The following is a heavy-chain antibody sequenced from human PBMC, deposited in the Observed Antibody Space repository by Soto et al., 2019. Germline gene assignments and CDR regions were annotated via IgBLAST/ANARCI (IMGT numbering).Heavy chain of an antibody. D-gene: IGHD3-3*01. CDR1: GFALSGYG. CDR2: ISNDRTTE. V-gene: IGHV3-30*03. CDR3: ARAHYDFWSGGDRYYCYGMDG. Sequence: GGSLRLSCAASGFALSGYGMPWVRQDPGKGLEWVAAISNDRTTEAYADSVKGRITIARDKSENKLYLQMNSLRPGDTAVYYCARAHYDFWSGGDRYYCYGMDGWGQGTTVTVSS. J-gene: IGHJ6*02.